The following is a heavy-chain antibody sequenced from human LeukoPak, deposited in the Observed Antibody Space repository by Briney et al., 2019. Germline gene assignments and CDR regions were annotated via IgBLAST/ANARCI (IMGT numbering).Heavy chain of an antibody. J-gene: IGHJ4*02. Sequence: ASVKVSCKASGYTFNTHYIIWVQQAPGQGLEWMGWISAYNGKTNYAQKLQGRVTMTTDTSTTTAYMELRSLRSDDTAVYYCARVKEIFGSGSYLGDYWGQGTLVTVSS. CDR1: GYTFNTHY. D-gene: IGHD3-10*01. CDR2: ISAYNGKT. CDR3: ARVKEIFGSGSYLGDY. V-gene: IGHV1-18*01.